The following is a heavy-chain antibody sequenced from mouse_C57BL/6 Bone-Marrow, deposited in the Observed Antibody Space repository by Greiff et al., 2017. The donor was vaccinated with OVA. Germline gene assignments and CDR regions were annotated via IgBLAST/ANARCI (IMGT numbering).Heavy chain of an antibody. CDR2: INPGSGGT. V-gene: IGHV1-54*01. J-gene: IGHJ4*01. Sequence: VQLQQSGAELVRPGTSVKVSCKASGYAFTNYLIEWVKQRPGQGLEWIGVINPGSGGTNYNEKFKGKATLTADKSSSTAYMQLSSLTSEDSAVYFCVRARGQLRLRDAMDYWGQGTSVTVSS. CDR3: VRARGQLRLRDAMDY. CDR1: GYAFTNYL. D-gene: IGHD3-2*02.